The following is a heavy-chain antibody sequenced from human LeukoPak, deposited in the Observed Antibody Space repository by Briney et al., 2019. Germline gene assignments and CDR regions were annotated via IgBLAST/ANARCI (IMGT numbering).Heavy chain of an antibody. V-gene: IGHV3-30*04. CDR3: ARQAITIFGGGQFDY. Sequence: GGSLRLSCAASGFTFSSYAMHWVRQAPGKGLEWVAIISYDGSNEYYADSVKGRFTISRDNSKNTLYLQMNSLRAADTAVYYCARQAITIFGGGQFDYWGQGTLVTVSS. D-gene: IGHD3-3*01. CDR2: ISYDGSNE. CDR1: GFTFSSYA. J-gene: IGHJ4*02.